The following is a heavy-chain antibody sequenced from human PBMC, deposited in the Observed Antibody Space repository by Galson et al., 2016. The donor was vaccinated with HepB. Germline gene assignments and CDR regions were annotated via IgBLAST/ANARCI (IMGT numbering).Heavy chain of an antibody. D-gene: IGHD6-19*01. CDR2: IYHTGST. CDR1: GGSISTYSYY. Sequence: SETLSLTCSVSGGSISTYSYYWGWIRQSPEKGLEWIGNIYHTGSTYYNPSLKRRVTISIDTSNNPFSMNLTSVTAADTGVFYCARQATSGWYDSWGQGSLVIVSS. J-gene: IGHJ5*02. V-gene: IGHV4-39*01. CDR3: ARQATSGWYDS.